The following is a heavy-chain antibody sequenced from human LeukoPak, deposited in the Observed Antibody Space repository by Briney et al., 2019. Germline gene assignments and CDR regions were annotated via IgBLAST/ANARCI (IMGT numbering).Heavy chain of an antibody. CDR1: GYSFILYG. V-gene: IGHV1-18*01. Sequence: GASVKVSCKTSGYSFILYGISWVRQAPGQGPEWMGWISTFTGDTKYTQKFQGRVTLTTDTSTSTAYMELSSLRSDDTAVYYCARDDNYGIFVNVDYWGQGTLVTVSS. CDR3: ARDDNYGIFVNVDY. CDR2: ISTFTGDT. D-gene: IGHD4-11*01. J-gene: IGHJ4*02.